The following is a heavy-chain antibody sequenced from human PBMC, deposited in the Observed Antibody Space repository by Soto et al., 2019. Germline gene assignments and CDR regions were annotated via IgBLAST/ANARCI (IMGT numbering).Heavy chain of an antibody. CDR3: ARDLKFWVESNLPTHDAFDL. CDR1: GFTFSSYW. CDR2: IKQDGSEK. D-gene: IGHD3-16*01. J-gene: IGHJ3*01. V-gene: IGHV3-7*01. Sequence: GESLKISCAASGFTFSSYWMSWVRQAPGKGLEWVANIKQDGSEKYYVDSVKGRFTISRDNAKNSLYLQMNSLRAEDTAVYYCARDLKFWVESNLPTHDAFDLWGQGTMVTVSS.